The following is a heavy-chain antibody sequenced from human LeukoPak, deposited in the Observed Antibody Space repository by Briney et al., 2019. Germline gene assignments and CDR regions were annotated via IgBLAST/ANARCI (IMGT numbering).Heavy chain of an antibody. CDR3: ARSRDIVVVPAAILGAFDI. CDR2: IIPIFGTA. J-gene: IGHJ3*02. V-gene: IGHV1-69*13. Sequence: SVKVSCKASGGTFSSYAISWVGQAPGQGLEWVGGIIPIFGTANYAQKFQGRVTITADESTSTAYMELSSLRSEDTAVYYCARSRDIVVVPAAILGAFDIWGQGTMVTVSS. CDR1: GGTFSSYA. D-gene: IGHD2-2*02.